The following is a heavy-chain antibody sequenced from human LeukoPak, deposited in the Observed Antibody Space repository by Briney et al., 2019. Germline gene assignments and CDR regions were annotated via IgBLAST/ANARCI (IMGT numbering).Heavy chain of an antibody. CDR3: ARAHYDLLTGYSSNWFDP. Sequence: SVKVSCKASGGTFSDYSISWVRQVPGQGLEWMGRIIPILAIANYAQKFQGRVTITADKSTSTAYMELSSLRSEDTAVYYCARAHYDLLTGYSSNWFDPWGQGTLVTVSS. V-gene: IGHV1-69*04. D-gene: IGHD3-9*01. CDR1: GGTFSDYS. CDR2: IIPILAIA. J-gene: IGHJ5*02.